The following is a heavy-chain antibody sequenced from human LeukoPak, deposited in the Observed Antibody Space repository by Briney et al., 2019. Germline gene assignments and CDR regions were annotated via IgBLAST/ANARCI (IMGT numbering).Heavy chain of an antibody. V-gene: IGHV3-64D*09. CDR1: EFTFSNCA. CDR2: ISSNGGST. Sequence: GGSLRLSCSASEFTFSNCAMHWVRQAPGKGLEYVSGISSNGGSTYYADSVKGRFTISRDNSKDTLSLQMSSLRPEDTAVYYCVKGGVYSSSSLFDYWGQGTLVTVSS. CDR3: VKGGVYSSSSLFDY. J-gene: IGHJ4*02. D-gene: IGHD6-6*01.